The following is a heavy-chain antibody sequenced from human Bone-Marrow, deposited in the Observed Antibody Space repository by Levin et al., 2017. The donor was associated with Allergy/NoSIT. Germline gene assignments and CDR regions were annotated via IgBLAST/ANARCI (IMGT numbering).Heavy chain of an antibody. V-gene: IGHV4-30-4*01. CDR2: IYYSGTT. CDR1: GAAIGDGNYY. J-gene: IGHJ6*02. Sequence: SQTLSLTCTVSGAAIGDGNYYWSWVRQAPGTGLEWIAYIYYSGTTYSNPSLRSRLDISVDRSMNEFYLKLNSVTAADTAVYYCARVHYYDSLTGYYYYGLDVWGQGTTVTVSS. CDR3: ARVHYYDSLTGYYYYGLDV. D-gene: IGHD3-9*01.